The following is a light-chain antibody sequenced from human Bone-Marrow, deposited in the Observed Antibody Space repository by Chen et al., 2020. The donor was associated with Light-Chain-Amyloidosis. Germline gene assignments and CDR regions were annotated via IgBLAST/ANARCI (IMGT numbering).Light chain of an antibody. V-gene: IGLV2-14*01. J-gene: IGLJ1*01. CDR3: SSYTITNTLV. CDR1: NSDVGGDNN. Sequence: QSALTQPASVSGSPGQSITISCPGTNSDVGGDNNVSWYQQHPDKAPKLMIYEVTNRPSWVPDRFSGSKSDNTASLTISGLQTEDEADYCCSSYTITNTLVFGSGTRVTVL. CDR2: EVT.